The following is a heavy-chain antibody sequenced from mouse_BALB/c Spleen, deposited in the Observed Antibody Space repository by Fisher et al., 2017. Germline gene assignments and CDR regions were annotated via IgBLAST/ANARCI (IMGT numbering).Heavy chain of an antibody. CDR3: ARGGTAYWYFDV. Sequence: KFKGKATLTADKSSSTAYMQLSSLTSEDSAVYFCARGGTAYWYFDVWGAGTTVTVSS. V-gene: IGHV1-80*01. J-gene: IGHJ1*01. D-gene: IGHD1-2*01.